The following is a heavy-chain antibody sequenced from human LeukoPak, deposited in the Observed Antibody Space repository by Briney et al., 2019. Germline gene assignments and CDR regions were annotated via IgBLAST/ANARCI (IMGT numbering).Heavy chain of an antibody. Sequence: SVTVSCTASGGTFSSYAISWVRQAPGQGLEWMGGIIPIFGTANYAQKFQGRVTITADEPTSTAYMELSSLRSEDTAVYYCARFPRDDYDSSGNPSDAFDIWGQGTMVTVSS. CDR1: GGTFSSYA. V-gene: IGHV1-69*13. CDR2: IIPIFGTA. CDR3: ARFPRDDYDSSGNPSDAFDI. J-gene: IGHJ3*02. D-gene: IGHD3-22*01.